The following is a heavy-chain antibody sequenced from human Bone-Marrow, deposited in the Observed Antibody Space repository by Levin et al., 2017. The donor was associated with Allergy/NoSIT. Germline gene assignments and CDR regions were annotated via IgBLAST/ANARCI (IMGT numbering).Heavy chain of an antibody. D-gene: IGHD3-9*01. CDR2: INHSGST. CDR3: ARVNYDILTGYYAPPYWYFDL. CDR1: GGSFSGYY. V-gene: IGHV4-34*01. Sequence: KSSETLSLTCAVYGGSFSGYYWSWIRQPPGKGLEWIGEINHSGSTNYNPSLKSRVTISVDTSKNQFSLKLSSVTAADTAVYYCARVNYDILTGYYAPPYWYFDLWGRGTLVTVSS. J-gene: IGHJ2*01.